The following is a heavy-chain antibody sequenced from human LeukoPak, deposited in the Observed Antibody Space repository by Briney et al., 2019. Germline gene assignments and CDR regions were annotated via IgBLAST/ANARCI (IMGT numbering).Heavy chain of an antibody. Sequence: PSETLSLTCNVSGDSISSYYWNWIRQPPGKGLEWIGNIYDSGSTKYNPSLKSRVTISVDTSKNQFSLKLSSVTAADTAVYYCAREGTDYGDVAWGQGTLVTVSS. CDR1: GDSISSYY. CDR3: AREGTDYGDVA. V-gene: IGHV4-59*12. J-gene: IGHJ5*02. CDR2: IYDSGST. D-gene: IGHD4-17*01.